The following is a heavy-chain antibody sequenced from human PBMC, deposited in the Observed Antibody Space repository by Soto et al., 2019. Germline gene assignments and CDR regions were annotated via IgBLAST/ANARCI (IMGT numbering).Heavy chain of an antibody. CDR1: GGSISSYY. CDR3: ARGLAVAGTDYFDY. J-gene: IGHJ4*02. D-gene: IGHD6-19*01. V-gene: IGHV4-59*01. CDR2: IYYSGST. Sequence: ASETLSLTCTVSGGSISSYYWSWIRQPPGKGLEWIGYIYYSGSTNYNPSLKSRVTISVDTSKNQFSLKLSSVTAADTAVYYCARGLAVAGTDYFDYWGQGTLVTVSS.